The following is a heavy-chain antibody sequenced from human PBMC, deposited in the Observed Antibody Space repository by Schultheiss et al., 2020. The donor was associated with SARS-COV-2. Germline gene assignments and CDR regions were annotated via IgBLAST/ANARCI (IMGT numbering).Heavy chain of an antibody. CDR2: ISSSSSYT. J-gene: IGHJ4*02. CDR3: ARGGSSSSRVDY. Sequence: GGSLRLSCAASGFTFSSYGMHWVRQAPGKGLEWVSYISSSSSYTNYADSVKGRFTISRDNAKNSLYLQMNSLRAEDTAVYYCARGGSSSSRVDYWGQGTLVTVSS. D-gene: IGHD6-6*01. CDR1: GFTFSSYG. V-gene: IGHV3-21*05.